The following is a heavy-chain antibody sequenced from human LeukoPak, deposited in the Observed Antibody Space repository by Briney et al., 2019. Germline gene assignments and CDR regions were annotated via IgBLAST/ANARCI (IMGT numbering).Heavy chain of an antibody. CDR2: IGSDDNT. V-gene: IGHV3-23*01. CDR1: GFTFSRNA. D-gene: IGHD2-2*01. Sequence: GGSLRLSCAASGFTFSRNAMAWVRQAPGKGLEWVAGIGSDDNTHYAESVRGRFTISRDISKNTVSLQMSSLRAEDTAVYYCASGRCSSITCSTGNYYGMDVWGQGTTVTVSS. J-gene: IGHJ6*02. CDR3: ASGRCSSITCSTGNYYGMDV.